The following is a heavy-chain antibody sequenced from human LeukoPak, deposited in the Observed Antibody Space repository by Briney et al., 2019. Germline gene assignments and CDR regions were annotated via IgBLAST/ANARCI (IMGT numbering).Heavy chain of an antibody. V-gene: IGHV4-30-2*01. CDR2: IYHSGST. CDR3: VRDQNILVVLGARGSGMDV. D-gene: IGHD2-15*01. CDR1: GGSISSGGYY. J-gene: IGHJ6*02. Sequence: PSETLSLTCTVSGGSISSGGYYWSWIRQPPGKGLEWIGYIYHSGSTYSNPSLKSRLTMSVDTSKNQFSLKLSSVTAADRAVYYCVRDQNILVVLGARGSGMDVWGQGTTVIVSS.